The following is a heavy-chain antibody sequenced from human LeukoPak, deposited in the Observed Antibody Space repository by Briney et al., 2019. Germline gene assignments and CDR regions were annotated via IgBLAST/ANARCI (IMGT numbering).Heavy chain of an antibody. V-gene: IGHV4-39*07. CDR1: GGSTSSTNYY. CDR2: ISYSGST. CDR3: ARLDCCSTSCYTFTNAFDI. Sequence: SETLSLTCTVSGGSTSSTNYYGGWLRQPPGKGLEWIGSISYSGSTYYHPSLKSRVTISVDTPKNQFSLKLSSVTAADSAVYYCARLDCCSTSCYTFTNAFDIGGQGTMVTVSS. D-gene: IGHD2-2*02. J-gene: IGHJ3*02.